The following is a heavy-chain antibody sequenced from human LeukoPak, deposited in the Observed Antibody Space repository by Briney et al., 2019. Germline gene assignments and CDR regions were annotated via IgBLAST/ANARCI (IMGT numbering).Heavy chain of an antibody. V-gene: IGHV3-7*04. CDR3: ARGGSNRFET. CDR2: IKPDGSET. Sequence: GGSLRLSCAASGVTFSGYWMSWVRQAPGKGLSWVASIKPDGSETYYVDSMKGRFTISRDNAKNSLYLQINSLRAEDTAVYYCARGGSNRFETWGQGTLVTVSS. D-gene: IGHD2/OR15-2a*01. J-gene: IGHJ5*02. CDR1: GVTFSGYW.